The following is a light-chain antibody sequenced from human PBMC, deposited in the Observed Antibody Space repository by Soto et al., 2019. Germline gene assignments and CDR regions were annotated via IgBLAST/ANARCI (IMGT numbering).Light chain of an antibody. V-gene: IGKV3-15*01. CDR2: GAS. Sequence: EIVMTQSPATLSVSPGERATLSCRASQSVSSNLAWYQQKPGQAPRLLMNGASTRATGIPDRFRGSGSGTEFTLTISSLQSEDFAVYYCQQYNNWPPITFGQGTRLEI. CDR3: QQYNNWPPIT. CDR1: QSVSSN. J-gene: IGKJ5*01.